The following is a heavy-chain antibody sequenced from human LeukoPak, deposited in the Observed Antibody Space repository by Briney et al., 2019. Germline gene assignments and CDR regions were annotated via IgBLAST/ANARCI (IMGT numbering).Heavy chain of an antibody. D-gene: IGHD6-13*01. V-gene: IGHV4-34*01. J-gene: IGHJ4*02. CDR1: GGSFSGYY. CDR2: INHSGST. CDR3: ARAYRIAAAGPYGPLHY. Sequence: PSETLSLTCAVYGGSFSGYYWSWIRQPPGKGLEWIGEINHSGSTNYNPSLKSRVTISVDTSKNQFSLELSSVTAADTAVYYCARAYRIAAAGPYGPLHYWGQGTLVTVSS.